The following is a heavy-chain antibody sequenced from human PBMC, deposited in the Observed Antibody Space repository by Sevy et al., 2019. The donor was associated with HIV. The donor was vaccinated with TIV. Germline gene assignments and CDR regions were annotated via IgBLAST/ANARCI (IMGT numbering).Heavy chain of an antibody. CDR3: TIPIGYCSAGSCSSPYYYYYGMAV. J-gene: IGHJ6*02. CDR1: GFTFSGSA. D-gene: IGHD2-15*01. Sequence: GGSLRLSCAASGFTFSGSAMHWVRQASGKGLEWVGRIRSKANSYATAYAASVKGRFTISRDDSKNTAYLQMNSKKTEETAVYDCTIPIGYCSAGSCSSPYYYYYGMAVWGQGTTVTFSS. CDR2: IRSKANSYAT. V-gene: IGHV3-73*01.